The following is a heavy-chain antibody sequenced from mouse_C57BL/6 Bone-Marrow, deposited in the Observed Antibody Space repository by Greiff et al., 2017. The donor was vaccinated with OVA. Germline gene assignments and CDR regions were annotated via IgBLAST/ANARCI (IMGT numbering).Heavy chain of an antibody. CDR2: IYPASGST. Sequence: QVQLQQPGAELVKPGASVKMSCKASGYTFTSYWITWVKQRPGQGLEWIGDIYPASGSTNYNQKFKSKATLTVDTSSSPAYMPRSSLTSEYAAVYYCAGPYYYGSSYGYFDYWGQGTTLTVSS. J-gene: IGHJ2*01. D-gene: IGHD1-1*01. CDR1: GYTFTSYW. CDR3: AGPYYYGSSYGYFDY. V-gene: IGHV1-55*01.